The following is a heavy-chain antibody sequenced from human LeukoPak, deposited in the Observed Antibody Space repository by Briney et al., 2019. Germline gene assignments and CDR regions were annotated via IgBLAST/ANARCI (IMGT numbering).Heavy chain of an antibody. CDR2: ISAYNGNT. CDR1: GYTFTSYG. V-gene: IGHV1-18*01. D-gene: IGHD2-15*01. CDR3: ARDRLGLSSPGYYYYGMDV. Sequence: GASVKVSCKASGYTFTSYGISWVRQAPGQGLEWMGWISAYNGNTNYAQKLQGRVTMTTDTSTSTAYMELRSLRSDDTAVYYCARDRLGLSSPGYYYYGMDVWGQGTTVTVSS. J-gene: IGHJ6*02.